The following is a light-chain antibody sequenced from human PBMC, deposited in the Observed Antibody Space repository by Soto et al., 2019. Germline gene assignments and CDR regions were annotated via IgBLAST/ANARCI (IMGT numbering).Light chain of an antibody. CDR1: SGHSNYA. Sequence: QLVLTQSPSASASLGASVKLTCTLSSGHSNYAIAWHQQQPEKGPRYLMKVNSDGSHRKGDGIPDPFPGSSSGAQRYLTISSLQSEDEADYYCQTWGTGIIVFGTGTKLTVL. J-gene: IGLJ1*01. CDR2: VNSDGSH. V-gene: IGLV4-69*01. CDR3: QTWGTGIIV.